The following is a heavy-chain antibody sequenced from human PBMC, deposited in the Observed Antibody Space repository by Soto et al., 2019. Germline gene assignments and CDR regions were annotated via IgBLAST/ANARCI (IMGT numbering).Heavy chain of an antibody. CDR1: GGSIISSSYY. CDR2: IYYTGST. Sequence: SETLSLTCSVSGGSIISSSYYWAWIRQPPGKGLEWIATIYYTGSTYYNASLKSRVTISVDTSKNQFSLKVNSMTAADTAVYYCARLNKPGWFDPWGQGTLVTVSS. CDR3: ARLNKPGWFDP. V-gene: IGHV4-39*01. J-gene: IGHJ5*02.